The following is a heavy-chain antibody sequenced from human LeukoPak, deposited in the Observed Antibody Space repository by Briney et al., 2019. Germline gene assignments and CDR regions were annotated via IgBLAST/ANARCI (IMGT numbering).Heavy chain of an antibody. CDR2: IYYSGST. Sequence: SETLSLTCTVSGGSISSGDYYWSWIRQPPGKGLEWIGYIYYSGSTYYNPSLKSRVTISVDTSKNQFSLKLSSVTAADTAVYYCARDQRGLGPGDYWGQGTLVTVSS. D-gene: IGHD3-16*01. V-gene: IGHV4-30-4*02. J-gene: IGHJ4*02. CDR3: ARDQRGLGPGDY. CDR1: GGSISSGDYY.